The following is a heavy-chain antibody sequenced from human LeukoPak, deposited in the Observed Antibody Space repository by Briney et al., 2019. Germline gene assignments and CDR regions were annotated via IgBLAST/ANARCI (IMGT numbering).Heavy chain of an antibody. CDR1: GLTFDDYA. CDR3: AKGARSSWYYFDY. J-gene: IGHJ4*02. CDR2: ITWNSGSI. V-gene: IGHV3-9*01. D-gene: IGHD6-13*01. Sequence: PGGSLRLSCEASGLTFDDYAMHWVRQVPGKGLEWVSGITWNSGSIDYADSVKGRFTISRDNAKNSLYLQMNSLRAEDTALYYCAKGARSSWYYFDYWGQGTLVTVSS.